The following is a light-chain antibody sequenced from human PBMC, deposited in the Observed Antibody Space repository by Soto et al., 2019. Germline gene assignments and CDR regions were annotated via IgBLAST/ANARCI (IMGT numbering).Light chain of an antibody. Sequence: EIVLTQSPATLSLSPGERASLSCRASQSVSSYLAWYQQKPGQAPRLLIYDASNRATGIPARFSGSGSGTDFTLTISSLEPEDFAVYYCQQRSNWQTFGQGNKVDI. CDR3: QQRSNWQT. J-gene: IGKJ1*01. V-gene: IGKV3-11*01. CDR1: QSVSSY. CDR2: DAS.